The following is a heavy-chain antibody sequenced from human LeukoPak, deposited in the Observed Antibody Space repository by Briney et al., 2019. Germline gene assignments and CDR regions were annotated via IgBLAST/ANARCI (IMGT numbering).Heavy chain of an antibody. V-gene: IGHV4-59*01. Sequence: SETLSLTCTVSGGSISSYYRSWIRQPPGKGLEWIGYIYYSGSTNYKPSLKSRVTISVETSKNQFSLKLRSVTAADTAVYYCARVTGYMIEDYFDYWGQGTLVTVSS. CDR2: IYYSGST. CDR1: GGSISSYY. D-gene: IGHD3-22*01. J-gene: IGHJ4*02. CDR3: ARVTGYMIEDYFDY.